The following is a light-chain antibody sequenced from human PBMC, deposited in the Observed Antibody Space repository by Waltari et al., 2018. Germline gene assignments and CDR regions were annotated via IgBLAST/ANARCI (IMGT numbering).Light chain of an antibody. CDR3: QMYVRLPVT. CDR1: QSVGRY. CDR2: DAS. Sequence: ELVLTPSPGPLSLSPGERATLSCRASQSVGRYLAWYKQQHGQAPRLLIYDASTRATGIPDRFSGGGSGTDFSLTISRLEPEDFAVYYCQMYVRLPVTFGQGTKVEI. V-gene: IGKV3-20*01. J-gene: IGKJ1*01.